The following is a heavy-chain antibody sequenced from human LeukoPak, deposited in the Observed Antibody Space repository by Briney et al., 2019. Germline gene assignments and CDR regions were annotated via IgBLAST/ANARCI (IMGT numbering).Heavy chain of an antibody. CDR1: GFTLSDYS. CDR3: AKVGDYGDYALDY. V-gene: IGHV3-30*18. J-gene: IGHJ4*02. Sequence: GGSLRLSCAASGFTLSDYSMNWVRQAPGKGLEWVAVISYDGSCKYYADSVKGRFTISRDNSKNTLYLQMNSLRAEDTAVYYCAKVGDYGDYALDYWGQGTLVTVSS. D-gene: IGHD4-17*01. CDR2: ISYDGSCK.